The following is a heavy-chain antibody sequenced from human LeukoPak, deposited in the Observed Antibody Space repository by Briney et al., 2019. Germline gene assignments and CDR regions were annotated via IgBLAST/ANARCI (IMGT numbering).Heavy chain of an antibody. Sequence: MTSETLSLTCTVSGGSISSYYWSWIRQPPGKGLEWIGYIYNSGSTNYNPPLKSRVTISVDTSRNQFSLKLSSVTAADTAVFYCARVDHDSSGLVVFDIWGQGTMVTVSS. CDR3: ARVDHDSSGLVVFDI. D-gene: IGHD3-22*01. CDR1: GGSISSYY. V-gene: IGHV4-59*01. J-gene: IGHJ3*02. CDR2: IYNSGST.